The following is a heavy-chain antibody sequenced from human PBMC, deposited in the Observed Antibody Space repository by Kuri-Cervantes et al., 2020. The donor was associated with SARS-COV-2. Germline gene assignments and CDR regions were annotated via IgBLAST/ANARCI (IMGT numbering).Heavy chain of an antibody. V-gene: IGHV3-23*01. Sequence: GESLKLSCAASGFTFSSYAMSWVRQAPGKGLEWVSAISGSGGSTYYADSVKGRFTISRDNSKNTLYLQMNSLRAEDTAVYYCAKDTDHTHDYWGQGTLVTVSS. CDR2: ISGSGGST. D-gene: IGHD1-14*01. CDR1: GFTFSSYA. J-gene: IGHJ4*02. CDR3: AKDTDHTHDY.